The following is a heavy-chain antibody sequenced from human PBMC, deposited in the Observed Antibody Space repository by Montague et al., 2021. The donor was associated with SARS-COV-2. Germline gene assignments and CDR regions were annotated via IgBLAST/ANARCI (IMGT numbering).Heavy chain of an antibody. J-gene: IGHJ3*02. CDR3: ARGYYDILTGYLDAFDI. Sequence: VKPTQTLTLTCTFSGFSLSTSGMCVSWIRQPLGKALEWLARIDWDDDKYYSTSLKTRLTISKDTSKDQVVLTMTNMDPVDTATYYCARGYYDILTGYLDAFDIWGQGTMVTVSS. D-gene: IGHD3-9*01. CDR1: GFSLSTSGMC. CDR2: IDWDDDK. V-gene: IGHV2-70*11.